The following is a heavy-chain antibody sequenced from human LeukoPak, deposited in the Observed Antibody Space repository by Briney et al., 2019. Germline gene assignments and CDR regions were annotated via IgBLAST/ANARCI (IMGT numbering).Heavy chain of an antibody. CDR3: ARQKRWFGSYYYYYMDV. V-gene: IGHV3-7*01. J-gene: IGHJ6*03. D-gene: IGHD3-10*01. CDR1: GLTFSNYW. CDR2: IKQDGSEK. Sequence: QPGGSLRLSCAASGLTFSNYWMTWVRQAPGKVLEWVANIKQDGSEKYYVDSVKGRFTISRDNAKNSLYLQMNSLRAEDTAVYYCARQKRWFGSYYYYYMDVWGKGTTVTISS.